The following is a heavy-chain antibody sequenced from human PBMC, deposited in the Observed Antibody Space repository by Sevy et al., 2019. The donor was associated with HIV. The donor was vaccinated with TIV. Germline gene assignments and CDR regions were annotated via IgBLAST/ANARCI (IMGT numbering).Heavy chain of an antibody. V-gene: IGHV3-23*01. CDR1: GFTFSNYA. CDR2: IGTSGDNT. J-gene: IGHJ4*02. Sequence: GGSLRLSCAASGFTFSNYAMSWVRQAPGKGLQWVSVIGTSGDNTYYADSVKGRFTISRDNSKNILYLQMSSLSAEDTAVYFCAKDPLNQDYYDSSSSGYFDSWSQGTLVTVSS. CDR3: AKDPLNQDYYDSSSSGYFDS. D-gene: IGHD3-22*01.